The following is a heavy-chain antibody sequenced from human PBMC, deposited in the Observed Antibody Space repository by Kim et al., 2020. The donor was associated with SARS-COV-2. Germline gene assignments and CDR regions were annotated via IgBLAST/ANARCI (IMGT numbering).Heavy chain of an antibody. CDR3: ARGRVAADWGNAFDI. Sequence: GGSLRLSCAASGFTFSSYAMHWVRQAPGKGLELVAVISYDGSNKYYADSVKGRFTISRDNSKNTLYLQMNSLRAEDTAVYYCARGRVAADWGNAFDIWG. J-gene: IGHJ3*02. CDR1: GFTFSSYA. V-gene: IGHV3-30-3*01. D-gene: IGHD6-13*01. CDR2: ISYDGSNK.